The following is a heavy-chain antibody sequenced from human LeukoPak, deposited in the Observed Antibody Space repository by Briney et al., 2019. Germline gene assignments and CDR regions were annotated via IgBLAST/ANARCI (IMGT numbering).Heavy chain of an antibody. D-gene: IGHD6-6*01. CDR1: GGSISSYY. Sequence: SETLSLTCTFSGGSISSYYWIWIRQSPRKGLEWIGFIYYSGNTNYNPSLKSRVTISIDTSKNQFALKLRSVAAADTAVYYCASAREYSSSSGRAYYFDSWGQGTLVTVSS. CDR2: IYYSGNT. J-gene: IGHJ4*02. CDR3: ASAREYSSSSGRAYYFDS. V-gene: IGHV4-59*01.